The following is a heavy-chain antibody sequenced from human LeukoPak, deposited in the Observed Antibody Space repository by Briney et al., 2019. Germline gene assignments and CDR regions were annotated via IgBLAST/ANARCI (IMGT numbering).Heavy chain of an antibody. CDR2: IYYSGYT. V-gene: IGHV4-59*01. CDR1: GGSISSYY. D-gene: IGHD4-17*01. CDR3: ARVGYGDYGGWFDP. Sequence: SETLSLTCTVSGGSISSYYWSWIRQPPGKGLEWIGYIYYSGYTNYNPSLKSRVTISVDTSKNQFSLKLSSVTAADTAVYYCARVGYGDYGGWFDPWGQGTLVTVSS. J-gene: IGHJ5*02.